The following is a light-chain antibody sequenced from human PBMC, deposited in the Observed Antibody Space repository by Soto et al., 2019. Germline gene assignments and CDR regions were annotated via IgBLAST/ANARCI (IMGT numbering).Light chain of an antibody. J-gene: IGKJ4*01. CDR1: QSVSSY. Sequence: EIVLTQSPATLSLSPGERATLSCRASQSVSSYLAWYQQKPGQAPRLLIYDASNRATGIPARFSGSGSRTDLPLTISSLAPEDFAVYYCQQGGTFGGGTKVEIK. CDR2: DAS. CDR3: QQGGT. V-gene: IGKV3-11*01.